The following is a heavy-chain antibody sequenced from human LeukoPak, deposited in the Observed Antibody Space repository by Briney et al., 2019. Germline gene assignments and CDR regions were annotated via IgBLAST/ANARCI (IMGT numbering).Heavy chain of an antibody. J-gene: IGHJ4*02. D-gene: IGHD6-13*01. CDR1: GFIFSSYN. V-gene: IGHV3-69-1*01. CDR2: IDYSSAT. CDR3: AREIAAGDFDY. Sequence: PGGSLRLSCAASGFIFSSYNLNWVRQTPGKGLEWVSYIDYSSATYYPDSVKGRFTVSRDNARNSLYLHMKSLRAEDTAVYYCAREIAAGDFDYWGPGTLVTVSS.